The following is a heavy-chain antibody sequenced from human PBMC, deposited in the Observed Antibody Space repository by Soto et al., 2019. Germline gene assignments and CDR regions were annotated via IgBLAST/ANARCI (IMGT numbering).Heavy chain of an antibody. CDR2: ISHSGST. Sequence: SETLYLTCTVSGGSINNDGYSWSWIRQPPGKTQEWIGYISHSGSTKYNPSLGDRVFISIDTSNNQFSLSLTSAAAADTAVYYCARGSTDAFKIWGPGTMVTVSS. CDR3: ARGSTDAFKI. V-gene: IGHV4-30-2*01. CDR1: GGSINNDGYS. J-gene: IGHJ3*02.